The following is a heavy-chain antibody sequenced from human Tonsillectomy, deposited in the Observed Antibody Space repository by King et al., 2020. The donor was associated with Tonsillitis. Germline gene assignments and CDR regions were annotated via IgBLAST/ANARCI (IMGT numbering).Heavy chain of an antibody. D-gene: IGHD2-21*01. V-gene: IGHV3-30-3*01. CDR3: AKGGVSGDVAEGGYFQH. CDR2: ISYDGSNK. CDR1: GFTFSSYA. J-gene: IGHJ1*01. Sequence: VQLVESGGGVVQPGRSLRLSCAASGFTFSSYAMHWVRQAPGKGLEWVAVISYDGSNKYYADSVKGRFTISRDNSKNTLYLQMNSLRAEATAVYYCAKGGVSGDVAEGGYFQHCGQSTLVSVSS.